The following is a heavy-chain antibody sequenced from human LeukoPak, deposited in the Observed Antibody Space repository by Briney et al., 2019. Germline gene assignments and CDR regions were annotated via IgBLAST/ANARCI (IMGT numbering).Heavy chain of an antibody. CDR1: GGSFSGYY. V-gene: IGHV4-34*01. D-gene: IGHD3-16*02. CDR3: ARGLIGYYFDY. Sequence: PSETLSLTCAVYGGSFSGYYWSWIRQPPGKGLEWIGEINHSGSTNYNPSLKSRATISVDTSKNQFSLKLSSVTAADTAVYYRARGLIGYYFDYWGQGTLVTVSS. J-gene: IGHJ4*02. CDR2: INHSGST.